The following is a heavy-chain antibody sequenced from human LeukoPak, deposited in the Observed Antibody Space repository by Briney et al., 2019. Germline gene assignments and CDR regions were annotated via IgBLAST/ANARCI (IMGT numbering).Heavy chain of an antibody. CDR2: ISWNSGSI. D-gene: IGHD6-19*01. J-gene: IGHJ5*02. CDR3: AKGGYSSGWTGWFDP. Sequence: PGGSLRLSCAASGFTFDEYAMHWVRQAPGKGLEWVSGISWNSGSIGYADSVKGRFTISRDNDKSSLYLQMNSLRAEDTALYYCAKGGYSSGWTGWFDPWGQGTLVTVSS. V-gene: IGHV3-9*01. CDR1: GFTFDEYA.